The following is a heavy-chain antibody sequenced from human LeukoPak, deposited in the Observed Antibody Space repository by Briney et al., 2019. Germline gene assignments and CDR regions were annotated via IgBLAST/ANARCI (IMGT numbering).Heavy chain of an antibody. J-gene: IGHJ5*01. CDR2: IYSAGST. Sequence: SETLSLTCTVSGDSISHNYWSWIRRSPGKGLEWIGYIYSAGSTDYNPSLRGRVTIAGDTFKNQISLSLTSVTTADTAVYYCARDGVSGRSPYNWFDSWGQGTLVTVSA. V-gene: IGHV4-59*01. CDR1: GDSISHNY. D-gene: IGHD2-8*01. CDR3: ARDGVSGRSPYNWFDS.